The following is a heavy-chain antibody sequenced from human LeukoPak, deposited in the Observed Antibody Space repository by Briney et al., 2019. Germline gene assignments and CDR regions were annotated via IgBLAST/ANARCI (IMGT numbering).Heavy chain of an antibody. CDR1: GFTFSAYS. CDR3: ARLLWGANNDAFDI. J-gene: IGHJ3*02. Sequence: PGGSLRLSCAASGFTFSAYSLNWVRQAPGKGLEWIGYIYYSGSTNYNPSLKSRVTISVDTSKNQFSLKLSSVTAADTAVYYCARLLWGANNDAFDIWGQGTMVTVSS. D-gene: IGHD1-26*01. CDR2: IYYSGST. V-gene: IGHV4-59*08.